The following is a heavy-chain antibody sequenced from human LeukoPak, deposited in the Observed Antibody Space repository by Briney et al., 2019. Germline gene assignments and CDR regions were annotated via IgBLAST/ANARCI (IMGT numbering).Heavy chain of an antibody. CDR2: INHSGST. CDR1: GGSFSGYY. J-gene: IGHJ5*02. V-gene: IGHV4-34*01. D-gene: IGHD6-13*01. CDR3: AREGWYSSWFDP. Sequence: KTSETLSLTCAVYGGSFSGYYWSWIRQPPGKGLEWIGEINHSGSTNYNPSLKSRVTISVDTSKNRFSLKLSSVTAADTAVYYCAREGWYSSWFDPWGQGTLVTVSS.